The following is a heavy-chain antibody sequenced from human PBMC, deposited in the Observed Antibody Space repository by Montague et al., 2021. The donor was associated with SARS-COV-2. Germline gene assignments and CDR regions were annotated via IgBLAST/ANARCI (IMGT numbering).Heavy chain of an antibody. Sequence: CPISGDSVSIKSVAWNWIRQSPSRGLEWLGRTYYRSKWDSDYAEXXKRRLVITPDTSKNQVSLQLNSVIPEDTAVYFCASSGITLTGLDAFDIWGQGTMVTVSS. D-gene: IGHD3-9*01. CDR2: TYYRSKWDS. CDR1: GDSVSIKSVA. V-gene: IGHV6-1*01. J-gene: IGHJ3*02. CDR3: ASSGITLTGLDAFDI.